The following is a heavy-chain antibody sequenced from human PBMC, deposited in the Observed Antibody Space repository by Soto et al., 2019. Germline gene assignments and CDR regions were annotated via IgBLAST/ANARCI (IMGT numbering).Heavy chain of an antibody. J-gene: IGHJ6*02. CDR1: GYSFSNFY. Sequence: GASVKVSCKSSGYSFSNFYVHWVRQAPGQGLEWMGIIDPSSGTTSYTQKFQERVTMTRDTSMSTVYMELSRLRSEDTAVYYCARGAVVVPNGLIAGMDVWGLGTTVTFSS. V-gene: IGHV1-46*01. CDR2: IDPSSGTT. D-gene: IGHD2-15*01. CDR3: ARGAVVVPNGLIAGMDV.